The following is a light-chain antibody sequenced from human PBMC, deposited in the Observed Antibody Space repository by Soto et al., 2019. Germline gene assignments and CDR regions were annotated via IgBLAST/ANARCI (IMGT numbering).Light chain of an antibody. V-gene: IGKV3-15*01. J-gene: IGKJ4*01. Sequence: EKVLTQFPGTLSLSPGDRATLSCRASESVSSNLAWYQQKPGQAPRLLIYGASTRATGIPPRFSGSGSGTEFTLSISSLQSTDFAVYYCQQYYDWPSLTFGGGTKVDIK. CDR1: ESVSSN. CDR3: QQYYDWPSLT. CDR2: GAS.